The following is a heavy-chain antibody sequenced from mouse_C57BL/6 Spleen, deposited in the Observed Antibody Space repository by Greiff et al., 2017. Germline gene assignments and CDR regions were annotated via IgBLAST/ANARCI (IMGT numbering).Heavy chain of an antibody. Sequence: EVMLVESGGDLVKPGGSLKLSCAASGFTFSSYGMSWVRQTPDKRLEWVATISSGGSYTYYPDSVKGRFTISRDNAKNTLYLQMSSLKSEDTAMYYCARQEGITTVKGGYFDYWGQGTTLTVSS. V-gene: IGHV5-6*02. CDR3: ARQEGITTVKGGYFDY. D-gene: IGHD1-1*01. CDR2: ISSGGSYT. CDR1: GFTFSSYG. J-gene: IGHJ2*01.